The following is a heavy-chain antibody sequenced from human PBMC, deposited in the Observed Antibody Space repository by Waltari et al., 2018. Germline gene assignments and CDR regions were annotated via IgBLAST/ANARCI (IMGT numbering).Heavy chain of an antibody. J-gene: IGHJ4*02. CDR1: GGTFSRDA. V-gene: IGHV1-69*05. CDR3: ARPYCSSTSCYRGGVYFDY. D-gene: IGHD2-2*01. CDR2: ISPIFGTA. Sequence: QVQLVQSGAEVKKPGSSVKVSCKASGGTFSRDAISWVRQAPGQGLEWMGGISPIFGTANYAQKFQGRVTITTDESTSTAYMELSSLRSEDTAVYYCARPYCSSTSCYRGGVYFDYWGQGTLVTVSS.